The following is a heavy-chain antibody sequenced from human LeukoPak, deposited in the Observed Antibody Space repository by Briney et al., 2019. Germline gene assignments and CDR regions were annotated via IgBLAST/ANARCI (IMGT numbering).Heavy chain of an antibody. D-gene: IGHD3-3*01. Sequence: NPSETLSLTCAASGYSISSGYYWGWIRQPPGKGLEWIGSIYHSGSTYYNPSLKSRVTISVDTSKNQFSLKLSSVTAADTAVYYCASGTYYDFWSGYRVRRSHIDYWGQGTLVTVSS. CDR3: ASGTYYDFWSGYRVRRSHIDY. CDR2: IYHSGST. CDR1: GYSISSGYY. V-gene: IGHV4-38-2*01. J-gene: IGHJ4*02.